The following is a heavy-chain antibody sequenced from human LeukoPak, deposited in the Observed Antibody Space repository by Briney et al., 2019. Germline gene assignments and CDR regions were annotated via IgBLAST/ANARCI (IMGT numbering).Heavy chain of an antibody. CDR2: IYYSGTT. V-gene: IGHV4-39*02. D-gene: IGHD1-14*01. CDR3: ARLLRFTTSNPFYCFDP. Sequence: PSETLSLTCAVSGGSISSSDYYWGWIRQPPGKGLEWIATIYYSGTTYYNPSLKSRVTMSVDTSKNHFSLRLTSVTAADTAVYYCARLLRFTTSNPFYCFDPWGQGTLVTVSS. J-gene: IGHJ5*02. CDR1: GGSISSSDYY.